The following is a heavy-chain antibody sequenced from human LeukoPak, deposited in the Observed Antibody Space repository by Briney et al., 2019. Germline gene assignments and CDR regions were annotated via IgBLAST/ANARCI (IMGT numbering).Heavy chain of an antibody. Sequence: GASVKVSCKASGYTFTGYYLFWVRQAPGQGLEWMGWINPNTGDTRYGQKFQGRVTLTRDTSIRTTYMELSSLRSDDTAVYYCARDERVCNGDNHYPDLGYWGQGTLVTVSS. V-gene: IGHV1-2*02. D-gene: IGHD2-15*01. CDR3: ARDERVCNGDNHYPDLGY. CDR1: GYTFTGYY. J-gene: IGHJ4*02. CDR2: INPNTGDT.